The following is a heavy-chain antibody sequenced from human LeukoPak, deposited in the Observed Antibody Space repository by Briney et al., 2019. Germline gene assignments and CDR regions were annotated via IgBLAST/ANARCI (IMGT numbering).Heavy chain of an antibody. CDR1: GFTFSSYG. D-gene: IGHD6-13*01. Sequence: GRSLRLSCAASGFTFSSYGMHWVRQAPGKGLEWVAVISYDGSNKYYADSVKGRFTISRDNSKNTLYLQMNSLRAEDTAVYYCAKDLKRSSSWYGHNYYYGMDVWGQGTTVTVSS. V-gene: IGHV3-30*18. CDR3: AKDLKRSSSWYGHNYYYGMDV. CDR2: ISYDGSNK. J-gene: IGHJ6*02.